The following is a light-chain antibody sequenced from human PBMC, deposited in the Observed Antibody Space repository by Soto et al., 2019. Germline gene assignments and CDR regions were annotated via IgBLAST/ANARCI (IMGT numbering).Light chain of an antibody. CDR1: SSNIGAGYD. CDR3: QSYDITLNIFYV. CDR2: GNS. V-gene: IGLV1-40*01. Sequence: QSVLTEPPSVSGAPGQRVTISCTGSSSNIGAGYDVRWYQQLPGTAPKLLIYGNSHRPSGVPDRFSGSRSGTSASLAITGLQAEDEADYFCQSYDITLNIFYVFGTGTKLTVL. J-gene: IGLJ1*01.